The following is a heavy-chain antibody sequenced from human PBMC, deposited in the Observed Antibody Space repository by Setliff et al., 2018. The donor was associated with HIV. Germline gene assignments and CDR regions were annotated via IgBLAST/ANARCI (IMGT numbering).Heavy chain of an antibody. Sequence: ASVKVPCKASGYTFIGHYIHWVRQAPGQGLEWMGWINPNSGDTKDAQKFQDRVSLTRDTSLSTAYMELSSLTSDDTALYYCARDMFEIWERSLAKGDEFDPWGQGSLVTVSS. CDR3: ARDMFEIWERSLAKGDEFDP. J-gene: IGHJ5*02. CDR2: INPNSGDT. D-gene: IGHD3-10*02. CDR1: GYTFIGHY. V-gene: IGHV1-2*02.